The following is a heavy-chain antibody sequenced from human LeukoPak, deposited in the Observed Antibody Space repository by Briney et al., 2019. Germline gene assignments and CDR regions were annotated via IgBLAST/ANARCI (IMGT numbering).Heavy chain of an antibody. CDR3: ARVEEGYGSGRRGNFYYYYMDV. D-gene: IGHD3-10*01. CDR2: ISYDGSNK. Sequence: GRSLRLSCAASGFTFSSYAMHWVRQAPGKGLEWVAVISYDGSNKYYADSVKGRFTISRDNSKNTLYLQMNSLRAEDTAVYYCARVEEGYGSGRRGNFYYYYMDVWGKGTTVTISS. CDR1: GFTFSSYA. V-gene: IGHV3-30*14. J-gene: IGHJ6*03.